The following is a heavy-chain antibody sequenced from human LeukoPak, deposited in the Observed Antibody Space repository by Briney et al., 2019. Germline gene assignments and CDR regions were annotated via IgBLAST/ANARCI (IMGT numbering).Heavy chain of an antibody. D-gene: IGHD2-15*01. CDR3: ASSRWYYYMDV. CDR2: IYYSGST. Sequence: SETLSLTCTVSGGSISSYYWSWIRQPPGKGLGWIGYIYYSGSTNYNPSLKSRVTISVDTSKNQFSLKLSSVTAADTAVYYCASSRWYYYMDVWGEGTTVTVSS. CDR1: GGSISSYY. J-gene: IGHJ6*03. V-gene: IGHV4-59*01.